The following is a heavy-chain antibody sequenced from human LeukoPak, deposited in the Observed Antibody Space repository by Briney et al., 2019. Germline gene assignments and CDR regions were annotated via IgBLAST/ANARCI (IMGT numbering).Heavy chain of an antibody. J-gene: IGHJ4*02. CDR1: GFTFSGYA. CDR3: ARDYFGSGNYCLPFEY. D-gene: IGHD3-10*01. Sequence: GGSLRLSCAASGFTFSGYAMSWVRQAPGKGLEWVSAISGSGGNTYYADSVKGRFTISRDNSKNTLYLQMISLRAEDTAVYYCARDYFGSGNYCLPFEYWGQGTLVTVSS. CDR2: ISGSGGNT. V-gene: IGHV3-23*01.